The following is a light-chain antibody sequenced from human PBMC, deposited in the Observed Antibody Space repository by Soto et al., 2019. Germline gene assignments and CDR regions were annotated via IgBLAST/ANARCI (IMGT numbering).Light chain of an antibody. V-gene: IGKV1-5*03. J-gene: IGKJ1*01. CDR1: QSISSW. Sequence: DIQMTQSPSTLSASVGDRVTITCRASQSISSWLAWYQQKPGKAPKLLIYKASSLESGVPSRFSGSGSGTEFTLTISSLQPDDFATYYCQQYSSYRTFGQVTKVEIK. CDR3: QQYSSYRT. CDR2: KAS.